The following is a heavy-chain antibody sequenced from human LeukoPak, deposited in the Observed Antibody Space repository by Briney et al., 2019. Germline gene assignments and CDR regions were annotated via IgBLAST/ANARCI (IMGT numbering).Heavy chain of an antibody. J-gene: IGHJ4*02. CDR2: FDPEDGET. Sequence: ASVKVSCKVSGYTLTELSMHWVRQAPGTGLEWMGGFDPEDGETIYAQKFQGRVTMTEDTSTDTAYMELSSLRSEDTAVYYCATDGPRELLPRPFDYWGQGTLVTVSS. D-gene: IGHD3-10*01. CDR1: GYTLTELS. V-gene: IGHV1-24*01. CDR3: ATDGPRELLPRPFDY.